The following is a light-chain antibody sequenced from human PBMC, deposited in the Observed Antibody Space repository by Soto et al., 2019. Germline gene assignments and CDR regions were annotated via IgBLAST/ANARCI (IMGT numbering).Light chain of an antibody. V-gene: IGLV1-44*01. J-gene: IGLJ1*01. CDR1: SSNIGSIS. CDR3: AAWDDSLNGPV. CDR2: SNN. Sequence: QSVLTQPPSASGTPGQRVTISCSGSSSNIGSISVNWYQQLPGTAPKLLIYSNNQRPSGVPDRFSGSKSGTSASLAISGLQSEDEADYYCAAWDDSLNGPVFGTGTKVTV.